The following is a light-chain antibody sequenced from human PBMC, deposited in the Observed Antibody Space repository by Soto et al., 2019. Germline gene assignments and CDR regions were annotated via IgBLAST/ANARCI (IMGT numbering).Light chain of an antibody. Sequence: ETVFTQSPATLSLSPLERATLFFRASQSVSSYLAWYQQKPGQAPRLLIYDASNRATGIPARFSGSGSGTDFSLTISSLEPEDSAVYYCQQRSDWPRTFGQGTKVDIK. CDR2: DAS. V-gene: IGKV3-11*01. CDR3: QQRSDWPRT. J-gene: IGKJ1*01. CDR1: QSVSSY.